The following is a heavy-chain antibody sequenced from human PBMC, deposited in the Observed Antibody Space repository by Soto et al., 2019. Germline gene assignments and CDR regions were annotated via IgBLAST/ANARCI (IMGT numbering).Heavy chain of an antibody. Sequence: EVQLVESGGGLVKPGGSLRLSCAASGFTFSNAWMNWVRQAPGKGLEWVGRIKSKTDGGTTDYATPVKGRFTISRDDSKNTLYLQMNSLKTEDTAVYYCTTRTLGNSGHIYWGQGTLVTVSS. CDR3: TTRTLGNSGHIY. D-gene: IGHD1-26*01. V-gene: IGHV3-15*01. CDR2: IKSKTDGGTT. J-gene: IGHJ4*02. CDR1: GFTFSNAW.